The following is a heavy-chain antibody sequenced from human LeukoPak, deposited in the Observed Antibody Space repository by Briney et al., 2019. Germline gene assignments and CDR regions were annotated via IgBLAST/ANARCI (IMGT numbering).Heavy chain of an antibody. D-gene: IGHD3-3*01. V-gene: IGHV4-59*10. CDR3: ARVLRFLESYYMDV. J-gene: IGHJ6*03. CDR2: IYTSGST. CDR1: GESFNGYY. Sequence: PSETLSLTCAVYGESFNGYYWSWIRQPAGKGLEWIGRIYTSGSTNYNPSLKSRVTMSVDTSKNQFSLKLSSVTAADTAVYYCARVLRFLESYYMDVWGKGTTVTVSS.